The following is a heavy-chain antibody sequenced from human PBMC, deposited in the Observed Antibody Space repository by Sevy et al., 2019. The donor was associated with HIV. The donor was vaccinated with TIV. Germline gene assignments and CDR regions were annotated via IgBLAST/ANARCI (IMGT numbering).Heavy chain of an antibody. D-gene: IGHD3-22*01. CDR1: GDSVSNTNYY. V-gene: IGHV4-61*02. CDR2: MKTSGST. J-gene: IGHJ4*02. Sequence: SETLSLTCTVSGDSVSNTNYYWSWIRQPAGKGLEWIGRMKTSGSTNYNPSLKSRVTISVDTSKNQFSLKLSSVTAADTAVYYCARWNYYHSRGFSSFDYWGQGTLVTVSS. CDR3: ARWNYYHSRGFSSFDY.